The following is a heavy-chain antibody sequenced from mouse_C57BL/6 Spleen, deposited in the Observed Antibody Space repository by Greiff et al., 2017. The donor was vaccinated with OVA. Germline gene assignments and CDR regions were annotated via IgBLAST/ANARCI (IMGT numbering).Heavy chain of an antibody. CDR2: INPSTGGT. D-gene: IGHD2-10*02. Sequence: EVQLQQSGPELVKPGASVKISCKASGYSFTGYYMNWVKQSPEKSLEWIGEINPSTGGTTYNQKFKAKATLTVDKSSSTAYMQLKSLTSEDSAVYYCAVYGNYYAMDYWGQGTSVTVSS. J-gene: IGHJ4*01. CDR1: GYSFTGYY. V-gene: IGHV1-42*01. CDR3: AVYGNYYAMDY.